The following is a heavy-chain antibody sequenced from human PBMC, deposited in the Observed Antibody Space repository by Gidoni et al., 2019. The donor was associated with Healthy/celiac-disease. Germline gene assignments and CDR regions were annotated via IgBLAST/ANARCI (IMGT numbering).Heavy chain of an antibody. CDR1: GFTFSSYA. V-gene: IGHV3-30*04. Sequence: QVQLVESGGGVVQPGRSLRLSCAASGFTFSSYAMHWVRQAPGKGLEWVAVISYDGSNKYYADSVKGRFTISRDNSKNTLYLQMNSLRAEDTAVYYCARVMRFGELVDYWGQGTLVTVSS. CDR2: ISYDGSNK. J-gene: IGHJ4*02. CDR3: ARVMRFGELVDY. D-gene: IGHD3-10*01.